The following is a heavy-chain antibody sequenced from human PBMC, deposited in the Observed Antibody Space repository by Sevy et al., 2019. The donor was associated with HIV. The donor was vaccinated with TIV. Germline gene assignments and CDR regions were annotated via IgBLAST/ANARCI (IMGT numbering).Heavy chain of an antibody. CDR1: GFTFKDDF. Sequence: GGSLRLSCVGSGFTFKDDFMTWVRQAPGKGLEWVSSISSRSTFTYYADSVMARFTISRDNAQNSMFLQMNSVRPEDAAVYYCAEYGDDYAWGRRHPYYYYYGMDVWGQGTTVTVSS. J-gene: IGHJ6*02. CDR2: ISSRSTFT. V-gene: IGHV3-21*01. CDR3: AEYGDDYAWGRRHPYYYYYGMDV. D-gene: IGHD3-16*01.